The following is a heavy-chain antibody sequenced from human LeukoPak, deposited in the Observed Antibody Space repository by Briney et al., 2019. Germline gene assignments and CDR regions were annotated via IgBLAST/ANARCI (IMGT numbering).Heavy chain of an antibody. D-gene: IGHD2-2*01. Sequence: PSETLSLTCIVSGVSSSSSSYYWGWIRQPPGKGLEWIGSINYSGSTYHSPSLKSRVTISVDTSKNQFSLKLSSVTAADTAVYYCARHFCSSTSCWYFDLWGRGTLVTVSS. CDR2: INYSGST. CDR3: ARHFCSSTSCWYFDL. J-gene: IGHJ2*01. V-gene: IGHV4-39*01. CDR1: GVSSSSSSYY.